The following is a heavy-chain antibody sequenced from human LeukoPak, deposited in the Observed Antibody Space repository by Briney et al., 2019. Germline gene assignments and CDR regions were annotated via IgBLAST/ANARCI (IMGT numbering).Heavy chain of an antibody. D-gene: IGHD6-13*01. CDR3: ARDERIGSWRVSYFDY. J-gene: IGHJ4*02. Sequence: GGSLRLSCAASGFTFSMYWMSWVRKAPGKGLEWVANIKQDGSEKYYVDSVKGRFTISRDNAKNSLYLQMNSLRAEDTAVYYCARDERIGSWRVSYFDYWGQGTLVTVSP. V-gene: IGHV3-7*01. CDR2: IKQDGSEK. CDR1: GFTFSMYW.